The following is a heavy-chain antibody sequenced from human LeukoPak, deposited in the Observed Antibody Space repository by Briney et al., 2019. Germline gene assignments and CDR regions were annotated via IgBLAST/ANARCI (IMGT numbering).Heavy chain of an antibody. CDR3: ARDRSGYYGSGSYCAY. J-gene: IGHJ4*02. D-gene: IGHD3-10*01. Sequence: RSGGSLRLSCAASGFTFSSYSMNWVRQAPGKGLEWVSYISSSSSTIYYADSVKGRYTISRDNAKNSLYLQMNSLRAEDTAVYYCARDRSGYYGSGSYCAYWGQGTLVTVSS. CDR2: ISSSSSTI. V-gene: IGHV3-48*01. CDR1: GFTFSSYS.